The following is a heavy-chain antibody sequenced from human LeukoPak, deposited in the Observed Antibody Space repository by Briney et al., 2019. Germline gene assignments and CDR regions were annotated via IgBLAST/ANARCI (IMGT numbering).Heavy chain of an antibody. J-gene: IGHJ6*02. CDR3: AGSDGDYSRYYYYGMDV. CDR2: IYHSGST. CDR1: GGSISSSNW. D-gene: IGHD4-17*01. Sequence: PSEALSLTCAVSGGSISSSNWWSWVRQPPGKGLEWIGEIYHSGSTNYNPSLKSRVTISVDKSKNQFSLKLSSVTAADTAVYYCAGSDGDYSRYYYYGMDVWGQGTTVTVSS. V-gene: IGHV4-4*02.